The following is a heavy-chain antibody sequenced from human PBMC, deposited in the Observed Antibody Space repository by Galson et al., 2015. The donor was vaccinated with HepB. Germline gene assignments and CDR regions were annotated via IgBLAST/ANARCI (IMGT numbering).Heavy chain of an antibody. D-gene: IGHD4-11*01. J-gene: IGHJ6*02. CDR3: ARDDYKPNYSYNGMDV. CDR2: ISPDGVGS. CDR1: GFTFSSFS. V-gene: IGHV3-64*01. Sequence: SLRLSCAASGFTFSSFSMHWVRQAPGKGLEYVSTISPDGVGSYYTNSVRGRFTVSRDNSKNTLYLQMGSLRAEDLAVYYCARDDYKPNYSYNGMDVWGQGTTVTVSS.